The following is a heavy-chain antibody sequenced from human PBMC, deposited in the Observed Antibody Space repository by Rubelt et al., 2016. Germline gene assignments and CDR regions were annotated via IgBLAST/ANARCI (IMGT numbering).Heavy chain of an antibody. J-gene: IGHJ6*02. CDR3: AREGDYYYGMDV. CDR2: INPSGGST. V-gene: IGHV1-46*01. Sequence: QVQLVQSGAEVKKPGASVKVSCKASGYTFTSYYMHWVRQAPGQGLEWMGIINPSGGSTSYAQKFQGRGTRTRDTSISTAYMGLSRLRSDDTAVYYCAREGDYYYGMDVWGQGTTVTVSS. D-gene: IGHD3-16*01. CDR1: GYTFTSYY.